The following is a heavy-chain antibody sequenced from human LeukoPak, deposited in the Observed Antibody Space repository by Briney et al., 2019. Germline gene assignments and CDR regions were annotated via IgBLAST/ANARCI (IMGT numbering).Heavy chain of an antibody. Sequence: QPGGSLTLSCAASGFTFSGSAMHWVRQASGKGLEWVGRIRSKANGYETVYAASGKGRLTISRDDSKNTAYLQMNSLKTEDTAVYYCSSTITWSFDYWGQGTLVTVSS. D-gene: IGHD2-8*02. V-gene: IGHV3-73*01. CDR1: GFTFSGSA. CDR3: SSTITWSFDY. J-gene: IGHJ4*02. CDR2: IRSKANGYET.